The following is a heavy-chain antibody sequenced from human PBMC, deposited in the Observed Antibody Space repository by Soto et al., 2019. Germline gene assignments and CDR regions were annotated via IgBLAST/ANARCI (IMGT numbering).Heavy chain of an antibody. D-gene: IGHD3-3*01. CDR1: GFTFSSYA. CDR3: VRVYFGVVINYFDY. Sequence: GSLRLSCAASGFTFSSYAMSWVRQAPGKGLEYVSAISSNGGSTYYADSVKGRFTISRDNSKNTLYLQMSSLRAEDTAVYYCVRVYFGVVINYFDYWGQGTLVTVSS. V-gene: IGHV3-64D*08. J-gene: IGHJ4*02. CDR2: ISSNGGST.